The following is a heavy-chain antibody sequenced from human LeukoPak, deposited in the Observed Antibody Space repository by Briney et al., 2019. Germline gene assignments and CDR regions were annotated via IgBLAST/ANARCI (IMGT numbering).Heavy chain of an antibody. CDR3: ARGFIAARPGDNWFDP. CDR1: GYTFTSYD. D-gene: IGHD6-6*01. CDR2: MNPNSANT. Sequence: APVKVSCKASGYTFTSYDINWVRQAIGQGLEWMGWMNPNSANTGYAQKFQRRVTMTRNTSISKAYMELSSLRSEDTAVYYCARGFIAARPGDNWFDPWGQGTLVTVSS. J-gene: IGHJ5*02. V-gene: IGHV1-8*01.